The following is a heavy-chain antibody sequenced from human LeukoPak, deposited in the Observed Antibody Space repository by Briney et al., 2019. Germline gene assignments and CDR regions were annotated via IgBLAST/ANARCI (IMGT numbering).Heavy chain of an antibody. J-gene: IGHJ4*02. D-gene: IGHD3-22*01. Sequence: GASVKVSCKASGYTFTSYGISWMRQAPGQGLEWMGWISAYNGNTNYAQKLQGRVTMTTDTSTSTAYMELRSLRSDDTAVYYCARDNYYDSSGYYTTPIDYWGQGTLVTVSS. V-gene: IGHV1-18*01. CDR1: GYTFTSYG. CDR3: ARDNYYDSSGYYTTPIDY. CDR2: ISAYNGNT.